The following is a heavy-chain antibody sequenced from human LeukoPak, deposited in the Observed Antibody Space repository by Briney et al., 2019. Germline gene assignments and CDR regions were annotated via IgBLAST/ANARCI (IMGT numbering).Heavy chain of an antibody. CDR2: ISYGGSKK. Sequence: PGGSLRLSCAASGLTFSSYALHWVRQAPGKGLEWVAIISYGGSKKYYADSVKGRFTISRDNTKNTLYLEMNSLRAEDTAVYYCARDPETHCSGGSCFSGYFDYWGQGTPVTVSS. J-gene: IGHJ4*02. V-gene: IGHV3-30-3*01. CDR3: ARDPETHCSGGSCFSGYFDY. D-gene: IGHD2-15*01. CDR1: GLTFSSYA.